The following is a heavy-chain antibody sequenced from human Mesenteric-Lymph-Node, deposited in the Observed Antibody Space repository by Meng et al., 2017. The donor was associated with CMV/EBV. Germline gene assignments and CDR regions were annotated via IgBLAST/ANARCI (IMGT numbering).Heavy chain of an antibody. CDR1: GYTFTDFY. CDR2: INPNSGVS. J-gene: IGHJ5*02. CDR3: ARDNVNPEGFDP. Sequence: QVQLVQSRAEAGKPGASGMVSCKASGYTFTDFYIHWVRQAPGQGLEWMGRINPNSGVSNSAQNFQGRVTMTRDTSISTAYMELGRLTSDDTAVYYCARDNVNPEGFDPWGQGTLVTVSS. D-gene: IGHD2/OR15-2a*01. V-gene: IGHV1-2*06.